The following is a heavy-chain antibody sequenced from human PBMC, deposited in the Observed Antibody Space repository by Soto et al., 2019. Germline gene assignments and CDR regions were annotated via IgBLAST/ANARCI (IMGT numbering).Heavy chain of an antibody. Sequence: EVQLVESGGGLVQPGGSLRLSCAASGFTFSSYWMSWVRQAPGKGLEWVANIKQDGSEKYYVDSVKGRFTISRDNAKNSLYLQMNSLRAEDTAVYYCASAYCSGGSCYVLGAFDIWGHGTMVTVSS. J-gene: IGHJ3*02. CDR3: ASAYCSGGSCYVLGAFDI. CDR1: GFTFSSYW. V-gene: IGHV3-7*01. D-gene: IGHD2-15*01. CDR2: IKQDGSEK.